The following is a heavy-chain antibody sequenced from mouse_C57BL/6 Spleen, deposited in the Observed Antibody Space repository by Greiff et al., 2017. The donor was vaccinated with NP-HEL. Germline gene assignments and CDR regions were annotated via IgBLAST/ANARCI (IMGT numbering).Heavy chain of an antibody. J-gene: IGHJ4*01. V-gene: IGHV5-17*01. D-gene: IGHD2-5*01. Sequence: EVKLMESGGGLVKPGGSLKLSCAASGFTFSDYGMHWVRQAPEKGLEWVAYISSGSSTIYYADTVKGRFTISRDNAKNTLFLQMTSLRSEDTAMYYCARKIYSNYGYAMDYWGQGTSVTVSS. CDR1: GFTFSDYG. CDR2: ISSGSSTI. CDR3: ARKIYSNYGYAMDY.